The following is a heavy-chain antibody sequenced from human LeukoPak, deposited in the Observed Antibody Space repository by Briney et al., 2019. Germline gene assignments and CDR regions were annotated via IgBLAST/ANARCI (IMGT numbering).Heavy chain of an antibody. Sequence: PSETLSLTCAVYGGSFSGYYWSWIRQPPGKGLEWIGEINHSGSTNYNPSLKSRVTISVDTSKNQFSLKLSSVTAADTAVYYCARRCGYCSGGSSYMDVWGKGTTVTVSS. CDR3: ARRCGYCSGGSSYMDV. D-gene: IGHD2-15*01. J-gene: IGHJ6*03. CDR1: GGSFSGYY. V-gene: IGHV4-34*01. CDR2: INHSGST.